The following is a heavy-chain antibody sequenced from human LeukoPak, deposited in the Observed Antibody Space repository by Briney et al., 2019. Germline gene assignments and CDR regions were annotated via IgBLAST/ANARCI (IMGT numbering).Heavy chain of an antibody. J-gene: IGHJ5*02. V-gene: IGHV3-23*01. CDR1: GFTFSSYA. Sequence: GGSLRLSCAASGFTFSSYAMSWVRQAPGKGLEWVSAISGSGGSTYYADSVKGRFTISRDNSKNTLYLQMNSLRAEDTAVYYCAKGGLLVVLAAMFTWGQGTLVTVSS. CDR3: AKGGLLVVLAAMFT. CDR2: ISGSGGST. D-gene: IGHD2-2*01.